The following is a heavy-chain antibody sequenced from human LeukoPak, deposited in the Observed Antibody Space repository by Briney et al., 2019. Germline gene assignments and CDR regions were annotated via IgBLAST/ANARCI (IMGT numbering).Heavy chain of an antibody. CDR1: GGSITSYY. D-gene: IGHD1-26*01. CDR3: ARSGDSGTYYDGSFDY. V-gene: IGHV4-4*07. CDR2: IYTSGST. Sequence: PSETLSLTCSVSGGSITSYYWSWIRQAAGKGLEWIGRIYTSGSTAYNPSLKSRVTMSVDTSKNQFSLKLYSVTAADTAVYYCARSGDSGTYYDGSFDYWGQGTLVTVSS. J-gene: IGHJ4*02.